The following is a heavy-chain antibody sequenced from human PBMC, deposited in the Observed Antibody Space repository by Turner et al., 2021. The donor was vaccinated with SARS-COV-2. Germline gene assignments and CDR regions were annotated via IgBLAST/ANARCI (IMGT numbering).Heavy chain of an antibody. J-gene: IGHJ4*02. V-gene: IGHV3-66*01. D-gene: IGHD3-10*01. CDR3: AREVSGSSNTGVYFDY. CDR1: GFTVSSNY. CDR2: IYSGGST. Sequence: DVQLVESGGGLVQPGGSLRLSCAASGFTVSSNYMSWVRQAPGKGLEWVSVIYSGGSTFYADSVKGRFTISRDNSKNTLYLQMNSLRAEDTAVYYCAREVSGSSNTGVYFDYWGQGTLVTVSS.